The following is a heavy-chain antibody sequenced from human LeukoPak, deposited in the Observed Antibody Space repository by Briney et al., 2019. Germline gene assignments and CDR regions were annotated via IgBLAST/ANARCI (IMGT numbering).Heavy chain of an antibody. V-gene: IGHV5-51*01. D-gene: IGHD3-10*01. CDR3: ARQSRDGSKTRGYYFDY. J-gene: IGHJ4*02. Sequence: GESLKISCQVSGXSFTNYWSGWVRQMPGKGLESMGIIYPADSDTAYSPSFQGQVTISADKSISTVYLQWSSLKASDTAMYYCARQSRDGSKTRGYYFDYWGQGTLVTVS. CDR2: IYPADSDT. CDR1: GXSFTNYW.